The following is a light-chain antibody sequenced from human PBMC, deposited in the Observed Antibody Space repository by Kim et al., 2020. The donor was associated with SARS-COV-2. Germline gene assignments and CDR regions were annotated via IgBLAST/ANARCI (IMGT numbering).Light chain of an antibody. Sequence: QSFTTACTGPSSDFGSYNRVSWYQQPPGTAPKLLIYEVTSRPSVVPDRFSGAKSGNTASLTSSGLQAWDEADYYCSSYRSSSTYVFGTGTKVTVL. J-gene: IGLJ1*01. CDR2: EVT. V-gene: IGLV2-18*02. CDR1: SSDFGSYNR. CDR3: SSYRSSSTYV.